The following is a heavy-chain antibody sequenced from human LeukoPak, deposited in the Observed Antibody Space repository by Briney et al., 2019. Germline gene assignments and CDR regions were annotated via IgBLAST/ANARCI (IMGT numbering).Heavy chain of an antibody. CDR1: GYTFTSYG. D-gene: IGHD6-13*01. CDR2: ISAHNGNT. V-gene: IGHV1-18*04. Sequence: ASVKVSCKASGYTFTSYGISWVRQAPGQGLEWMGWISAHNGNTNYAQKLQGRVTMTTDTSTSTAYMELRSLRSDDTAVYYCASRLVSSSWQSPLSDAFDIWGQGTMVTVSS. CDR3: ASRLVSSSWQSPLSDAFDI. J-gene: IGHJ3*02.